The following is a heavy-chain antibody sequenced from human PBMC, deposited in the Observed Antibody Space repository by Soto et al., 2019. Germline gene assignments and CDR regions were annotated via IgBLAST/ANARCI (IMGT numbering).Heavy chain of an antibody. CDR2: ISGSGGST. V-gene: IGHV3-23*01. CDR3: AKRTSNHNV. J-gene: IGHJ6*04. Sequence: EVQLLESGGGLVQPGGSLRLSCAASGFTFGSYAMSWVRQAPGKGLEWVSAISGSGGSTYYADSVKGRFTISSDNSKNTLYLQMTSLRADDTAIYYCAKRTSNHNVWVKRTTVTVSS. CDR1: GFTFGSYA. D-gene: IGHD4-4*01.